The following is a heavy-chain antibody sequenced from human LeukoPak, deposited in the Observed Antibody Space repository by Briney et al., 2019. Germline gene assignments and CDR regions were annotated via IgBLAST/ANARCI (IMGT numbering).Heavy chain of an antibody. Sequence: TGGSLRLSCAASGFTFSSYSMNWVRQAPGKGLVWVSRVNTDGTTTTYADSVKGRFTISRDNAKNTLYLQMNSLRAEDTSVYYCARGRWGYCSSTSCPDAFDIWGQGMMVTVSS. D-gene: IGHD2-2*01. CDR1: GFTFSSYS. J-gene: IGHJ3*02. CDR3: ARGRWGYCSSTSCPDAFDI. CDR2: VNTDGTTT. V-gene: IGHV3-74*01.